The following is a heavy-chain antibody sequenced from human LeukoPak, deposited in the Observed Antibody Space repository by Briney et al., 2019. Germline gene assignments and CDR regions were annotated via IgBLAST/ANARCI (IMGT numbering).Heavy chain of an antibody. V-gene: IGHV3-30*02. Sequence: PGGSLRLSCAASGFRFNTYWMSWVRQAPGKGLEWVAFIRYDGSNKYYADSVKGRFTISRDNSKNTLYLQMNSLRAEDTAVYYCATPYYYGSGSYWPFDYWGQGTLVTVSS. J-gene: IGHJ4*02. CDR3: ATPYYYGSGSYWPFDY. CDR1: GFRFNTYW. CDR2: IRYDGSNK. D-gene: IGHD3-10*01.